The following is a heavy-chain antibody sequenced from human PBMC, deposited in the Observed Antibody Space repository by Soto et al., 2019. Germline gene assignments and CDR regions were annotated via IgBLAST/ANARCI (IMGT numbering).Heavy chain of an antibody. D-gene: IGHD2-21*01. CDR3: ARTPRGDGYTHGAFDF. J-gene: IGHJ3*01. V-gene: IGHV2-5*02. CDR2: IYWDADR. CDR1: GFSLSTRGVG. Sequence: QITLKESGPPLVKPTQTLTLTCTFSGFSLSTRGVGVGWIRQPPGRALEWLALIYWDADRRSSPSLRHRPSSATDTSEDQVVLKVTNMDPVDTAAYYCARTPRGDGYTHGAFDFWGQGTMVTVSS.